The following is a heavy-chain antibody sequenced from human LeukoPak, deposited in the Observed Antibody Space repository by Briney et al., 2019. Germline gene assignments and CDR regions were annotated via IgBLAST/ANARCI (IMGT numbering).Heavy chain of an antibody. D-gene: IGHD2-15*01. CDR2: INHSGST. V-gene: IGHV4-34*01. Sequence: SETLSLTCAVYGGSFSGYYWSWIRQPPGKGLEWIGEINHSGSTNYNPSLKSRVTISVDTSKNQFSLKLSSVTAADTAVYYCARRNGGRSWSDPWGQGTLVTVSS. CDR1: GGSFSGYY. J-gene: IGHJ5*02. CDR3: ARRNGGRSWSDP.